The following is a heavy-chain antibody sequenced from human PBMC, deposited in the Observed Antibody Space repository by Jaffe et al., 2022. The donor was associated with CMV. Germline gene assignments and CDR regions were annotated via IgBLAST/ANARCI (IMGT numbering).Heavy chain of an antibody. CDR1: GFSLSTSGMC. J-gene: IGHJ5*02. V-gene: IGHV2-70*15. CDR3: ARLITMVRGVENPGNGWFDP. CDR2: IDWDDDK. D-gene: IGHD3-10*01. Sequence: QVTLRESGPALVKPTQTLTLTCTFSGFSLSTSGMCVSWIRQPPGKALEWLARIDWDDDKYYSTSLKTRLTISKDTSKNQVVLTMTNMDPVDTATYYCARLITMVRGVENPGNGWFDPWGQGTLVTVSS.